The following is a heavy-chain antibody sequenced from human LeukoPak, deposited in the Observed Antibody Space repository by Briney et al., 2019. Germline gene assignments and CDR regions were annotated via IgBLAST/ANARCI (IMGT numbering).Heavy chain of an antibody. Sequence: ASVTVSFKSSGYTFTDYYVHWVRQAPGQGLEWMGRINPNSGGTNYAQKFQARVTMTRDTSISTVYMELSRLKSDDTAVYYCARWGPLRLPGGYWGQGTLVTVSS. CDR1: GYTFTDYY. CDR2: INPNSGGT. J-gene: IGHJ4*02. V-gene: IGHV1-2*06. D-gene: IGHD3-16*01. CDR3: ARWGPLRLPGGY.